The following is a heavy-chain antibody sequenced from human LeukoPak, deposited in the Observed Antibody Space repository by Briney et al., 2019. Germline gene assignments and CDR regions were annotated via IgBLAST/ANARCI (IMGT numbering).Heavy chain of an antibody. CDR1: GFTFSSYG. CDR2: ISGSGGST. Sequence: GGSLRLSCAASGFTFSSYGMSWVRQAPGKGLEWVSAISGSGGSTYYADSVKGRFTISRDNSKNSLYLQMNSLRAEDTALYHCARMSSSMVRGVINYFDYWGQGTLVTVSS. CDR3: ARMSSSMVRGVINYFDY. D-gene: IGHD3-10*01. V-gene: IGHV3-23*01. J-gene: IGHJ4*02.